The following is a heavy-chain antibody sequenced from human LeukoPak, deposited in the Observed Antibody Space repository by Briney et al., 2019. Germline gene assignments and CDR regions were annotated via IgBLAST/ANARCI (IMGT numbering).Heavy chain of an antibody. Sequence: PSETLSLTCAVYGGSFSGYYWSWIRQPPGKGLEWIGEINHSGSTNYNPSLKSRVTISVDTSKNQFSLKLSSVTAADTAVYYCARSRITMVRGVHFDYWGQGTLVTVSS. CDR2: INHSGST. D-gene: IGHD3-10*01. J-gene: IGHJ4*02. CDR1: GGSFSGYY. V-gene: IGHV4-34*01. CDR3: ARSRITMVRGVHFDY.